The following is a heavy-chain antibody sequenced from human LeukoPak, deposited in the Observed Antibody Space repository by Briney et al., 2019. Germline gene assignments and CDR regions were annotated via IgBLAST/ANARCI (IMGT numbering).Heavy chain of an antibody. D-gene: IGHD2-15*01. J-gene: IGHJ4*02. CDR3: ARVAPFEYCSGGSCYSGSY. Sequence: GGSLRLSCAASGFTFSSYSMNWVRQAPGKGLEWVSSISSSSSYIYYADSVKGRFTISRDNAKNSLYLQMNSLRAEDTAVYYCARVAPFEYCSGGSCYSGSYWGQGTLVTVSS. CDR1: GFTFSSYS. V-gene: IGHV3-21*04. CDR2: ISSSSSYI.